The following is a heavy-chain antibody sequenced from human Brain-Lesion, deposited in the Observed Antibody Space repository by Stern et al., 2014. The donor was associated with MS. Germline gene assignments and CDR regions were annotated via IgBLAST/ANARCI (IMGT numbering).Heavy chain of an antibody. J-gene: IGHJ4*02. CDR3: ARAPSPDYGDGGYFDF. CDR2: IYYNGNT. CDR1: GDSISSGGYY. V-gene: IGHV4-31*03. Sequence: LVQSGPGLVKPSQTLSLTCTVSGDSISSGGYYWSWIRQHPGKGLEWIGHIYYNGNTYYNPSLKSRVVISVDTSKNQFSLKLTSVTAADTAVFYCARAPSPDYGDGGYFDFWGQGTLVTVSS. D-gene: IGHD4-17*01.